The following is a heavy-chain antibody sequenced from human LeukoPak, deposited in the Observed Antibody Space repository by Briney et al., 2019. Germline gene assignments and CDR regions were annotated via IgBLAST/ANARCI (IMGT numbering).Heavy chain of an antibody. Sequence: GRSLRLSCAASGFTFSSYGMHWVRQAPGKGLEWVAVISYDGSNKYYADSVKGRFTISRDNSKNTLYLQMNSLRAEDTAVYYCARALYDSSGYLDYWGQGTLVTVSS. V-gene: IGHV3-30*03. CDR2: ISYDGSNK. J-gene: IGHJ4*02. CDR3: ARALYDSSGYLDY. D-gene: IGHD3-22*01. CDR1: GFTFSSYG.